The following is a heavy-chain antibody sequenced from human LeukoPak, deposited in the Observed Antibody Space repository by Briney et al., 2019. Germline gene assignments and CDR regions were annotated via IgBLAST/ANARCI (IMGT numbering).Heavy chain of an antibody. D-gene: IGHD3-22*01. Sequence: PSETLSLTCSVSGGSVTSGGHYWSWIRQHPGKGLEWIGYIYYSGSTYYNPSLKSRVTMSADTSKNQLSLKLSSVTAADTAVYYCARPYYYDSRIDPWGQGILVTVSS. J-gene: IGHJ5*02. CDR1: GGSVTSGGHY. CDR3: ARPYYYDSRIDP. V-gene: IGHV4-30-4*08. CDR2: IYYSGST.